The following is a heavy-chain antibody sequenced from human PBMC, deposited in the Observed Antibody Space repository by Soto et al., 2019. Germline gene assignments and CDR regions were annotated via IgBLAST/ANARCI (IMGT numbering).Heavy chain of an antibody. Sequence: ASVKVSCKVSGYTLTELSMHWVRQAPGKGLEWMGGFDPEDGETIYAQKFQGRVTMTEDTSTDTAYMELSSLRSEDTAVYYCATVPDCSGGSCYSGWFDPWGQGTLVTVSS. V-gene: IGHV1-24*01. J-gene: IGHJ5*02. CDR3: ATVPDCSGGSCYSGWFDP. CDR1: GYTLTELS. D-gene: IGHD2-15*01. CDR2: FDPEDGET.